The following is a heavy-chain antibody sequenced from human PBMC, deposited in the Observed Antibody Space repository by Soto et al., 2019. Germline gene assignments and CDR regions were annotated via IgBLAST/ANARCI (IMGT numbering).Heavy chain of an antibody. CDR1: GDTFSSYI. Sequence: QVQLVQSGAEVKKPGSSVKVSCKASGDTFSSYIISWVRQAPGQGLEWMGRIIPILNIPNYAQKFQGRVTITADKSTSTAYMELSSLRSEDTAVYYCATARGYNYGSDYWGQGTLVTVSS. V-gene: IGHV1-69*02. CDR3: ATARGYNYGSDY. CDR2: IIPILNIP. J-gene: IGHJ4*02. D-gene: IGHD5-18*01.